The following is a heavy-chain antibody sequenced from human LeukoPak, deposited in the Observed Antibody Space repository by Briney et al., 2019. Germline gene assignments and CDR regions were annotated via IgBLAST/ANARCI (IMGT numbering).Heavy chain of an antibody. CDR3: ARSVLIQLLPIFDY. J-gene: IGHJ4*02. CDR2: TYYRSKWYN. CDR1: GDSVSSNSAA. Sequence: SQTLSLTCAISGDSVSSNSAAWNWIRQSPSRGLEWLGRTYYRSKWYNDYAVSVKSRITINPDTSKNQFTLQLNSVTPEDTAVYYCARSVLIQLLPIFDYWGQGTLVTVSS. D-gene: IGHD5-18*01. V-gene: IGHV6-1*01.